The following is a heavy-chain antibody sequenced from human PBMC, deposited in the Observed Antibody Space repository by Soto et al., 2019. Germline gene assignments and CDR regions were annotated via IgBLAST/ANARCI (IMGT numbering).Heavy chain of an antibody. V-gene: IGHV4-61*01. CDR2: SSYTGST. D-gene: IGHD3-22*01. CDR3: ARDHHSYYDAIGYYPYFDF. J-gene: IGHJ4*02. Sequence: PWDTQSLTCPRSGLSVNTARYHWSWIRQSPRNGLEWIGNSSYTGSTNYNPSFESRVAISLNTSTNQFSLWLTSLTAANAAVYFCARDHHSYYDAIGYYPYFDFWGQGTLVTVSS. CDR1: GLSVNTARYH.